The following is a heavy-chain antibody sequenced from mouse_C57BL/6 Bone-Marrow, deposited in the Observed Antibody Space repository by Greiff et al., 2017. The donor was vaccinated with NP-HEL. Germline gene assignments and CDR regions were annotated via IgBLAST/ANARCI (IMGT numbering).Heavy chain of an antibody. CDR3: ARKPLLLPYYYAMDY. J-gene: IGHJ4*01. D-gene: IGHD2-10*01. Sequence: VQLQQSGADLARPGASVKMSCKASGYTFTSYTMHWVKQRPGQGLEWIGYINPSSGYTKYNQKFKDKATLTADKSSSTAYMQLSSLTSEDSAVYYCARKPLLLPYYYAMDYWGQGTSVTVSS. CDR1: GYTFTSYT. V-gene: IGHV1-4*01. CDR2: INPSSGYT.